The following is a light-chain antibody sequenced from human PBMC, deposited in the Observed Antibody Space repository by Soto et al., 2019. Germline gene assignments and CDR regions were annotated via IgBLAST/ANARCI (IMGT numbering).Light chain of an antibody. CDR1: DSDIGSHS. CDR3: QSYDSSLTNTGL. CDR2: SND. Sequence: QSVLTQPPSASGTPGQTITISCSGSDSDIGSHSVDWYQQFPGRTPRLLINSNDQRPSGVPDRFSGSKSGTSATLAISGLRSEDEGDYYCQSYDSSLTNTGLFGRGTQLTVL. V-gene: IGLV1-44*01. J-gene: IGLJ3*02.